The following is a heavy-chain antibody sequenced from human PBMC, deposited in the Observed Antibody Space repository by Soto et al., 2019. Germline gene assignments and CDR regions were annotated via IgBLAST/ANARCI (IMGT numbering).Heavy chain of an antibody. Sequence: QLQLQESGPGLVKPSETLSLTCTVSGGSISSSSYYWGWIRQPPGKGLEWIGSIYYSGSTYYNPSLHSRGTISVDTSQNQFSLKLSSVTAADTAVYYCARLGDCGGDCPYWYFDLWGRGTLVTVSS. V-gene: IGHV4-39*01. CDR2: IYYSGST. D-gene: IGHD2-21*02. CDR3: ARLGDCGGDCPYWYFDL. CDR1: GGSISSSSYY. J-gene: IGHJ2*01.